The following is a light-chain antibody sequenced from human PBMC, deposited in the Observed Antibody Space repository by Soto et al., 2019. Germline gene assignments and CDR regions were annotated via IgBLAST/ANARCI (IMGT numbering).Light chain of an antibody. Sequence: SALTQPASVSGSPGQSITISCTGTSSDVGGYNYVSWYQQHPGKAPKLMIYDVSNRPSGDSNRFSGSKSGNTASLTISGLQAEDEADYYCSSHTRSSTPYVFGTGTKLTVL. CDR1: SSDVGGYNY. J-gene: IGLJ1*01. V-gene: IGLV2-14*01. CDR3: SSHTRSSTPYV. CDR2: DVS.